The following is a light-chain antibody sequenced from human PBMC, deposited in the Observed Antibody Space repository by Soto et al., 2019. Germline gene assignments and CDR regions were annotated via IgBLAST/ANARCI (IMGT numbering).Light chain of an antibody. V-gene: IGLV1-51*02. J-gene: IGLJ3*02. CDR1: TSNIGNNF. CDR3: GTWDSSLSAGWV. Sequence: QSVLTQPPSVSAAPGQKVTISCSGSTSNIGNNFVSWYQHLPGTAPKLLIYENNKRPSGIPDRFSGSKSGTSATLGITGLQTRDEADYYCGTWDSSLSAGWVFGGGTKLTVL. CDR2: ENN.